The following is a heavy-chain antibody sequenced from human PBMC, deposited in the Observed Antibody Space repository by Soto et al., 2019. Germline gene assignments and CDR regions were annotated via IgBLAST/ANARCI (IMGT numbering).Heavy chain of an antibody. CDR1: GFSLSTSGVG. Sequence: QITLKESGPTLVKPTQTLTLTCTFSGFSLSTSGVGVGWIRQPPGKALEWLALIYWDDDKRYSPSLKSRLTITKDTSKNQVVLTMTNMDPXDXXXXXXXXXXXXXXXXXXXXXXSFXXWGQGTLVTVSS. CDR2: IYWDDDK. CDR3: XXXXXXXXXXXXXXXXSFXX. J-gene: IGHJ4*02. V-gene: IGHV2-5*02.